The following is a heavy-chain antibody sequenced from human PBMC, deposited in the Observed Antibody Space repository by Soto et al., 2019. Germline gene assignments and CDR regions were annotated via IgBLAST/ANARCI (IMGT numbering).Heavy chain of an antibody. J-gene: IGHJ6*02. V-gene: IGHV1-69*02. CDR2: IIPILGIA. Sequence: SVKVSCKASGGTFSSYTISWVRQAPGQGLEWMGRIIPILGIANYAQKFQGRVTITADKSTSTAYMELSSLRSEDTAVYYCARDGEDIVVVPATFDPWGQGTTVTVSS. CDR3: ARDGEDIVVVPATFDP. CDR1: GGTFSSYT. D-gene: IGHD2-2*01.